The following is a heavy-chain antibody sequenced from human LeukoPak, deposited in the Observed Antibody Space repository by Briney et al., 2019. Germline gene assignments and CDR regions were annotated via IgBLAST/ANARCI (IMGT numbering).Heavy chain of an antibody. CDR3: GRDFLREACGGGP. CDR1: GFTFSSFT. D-gene: IGHD2-21*01. V-gene: IGHV3-21*01. Sequence: GGSLRLSCAASGFTFSSFTMNWVRQAPGKGLEWASSISPSGGSTWHADSVKGRFTISRDNAKNSVHLQMTNLRVDDTAVYYFGRDFLREACGGGPLGQG. J-gene: IGHJ5*02. CDR2: ISPSGGST.